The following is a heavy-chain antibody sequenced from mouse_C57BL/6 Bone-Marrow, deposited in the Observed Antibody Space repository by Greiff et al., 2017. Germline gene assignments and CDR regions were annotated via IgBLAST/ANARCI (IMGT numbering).Heavy chain of an antibody. CDR1: GFTFSDYG. Sequence: EVKLMESGGGLVKPGGSLKLSCAASGFTFSDYGMHWVSQAPEKGLEWVAYISSGSSTIYYADTVKGRFTISRDNAKNTLFLQMTSLRSEDTAMYYCAITTVVATDAMDYWGQGTSVTVSS. CDR2: ISSGSSTI. V-gene: IGHV5-17*01. D-gene: IGHD1-1*01. CDR3: AITTVVATDAMDY. J-gene: IGHJ4*01.